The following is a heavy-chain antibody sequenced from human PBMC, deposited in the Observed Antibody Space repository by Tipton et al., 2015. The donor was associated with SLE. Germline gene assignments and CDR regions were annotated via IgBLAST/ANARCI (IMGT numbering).Heavy chain of an antibody. CDR2: IYYSGST. CDR3: ARPYCSSTSCYSGWFGP. V-gene: IGHV4-59*11. CDR1: GGSISSHY. J-gene: IGHJ5*02. Sequence: TLSLTCTVSGGSISSHYWSWIRQPPGKGLEWIGYIYYSGSTNYNPSLKSRVTISVDTSKNQFSLKLSSVTAADTAVYYCARPYCSSTSCYSGWFGPWGQGTLVTVSS. D-gene: IGHD2-2*01.